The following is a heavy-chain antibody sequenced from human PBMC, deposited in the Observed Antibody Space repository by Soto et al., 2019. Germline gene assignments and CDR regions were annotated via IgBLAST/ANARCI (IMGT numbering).Heavy chain of an antibody. Sequence: SETLSLTCTVSGGSISSNSYYWGWIRQPPGKGLEWIGSVYYSGSTYYNPSLKSRVTISVDTSKNQFSLKLSSVTAADTAVYYCARLGSSYGYYFDYWGQGTLVTVSS. V-gene: IGHV4-39*01. CDR3: ARLGSSYGYYFDY. D-gene: IGHD5-18*01. CDR1: GGSISSNSYY. CDR2: VYYSGST. J-gene: IGHJ4*02.